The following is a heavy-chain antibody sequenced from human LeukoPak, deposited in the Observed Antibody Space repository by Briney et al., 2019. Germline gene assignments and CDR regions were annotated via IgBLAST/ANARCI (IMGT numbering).Heavy chain of an antibody. CDR1: GGSFSGYY. V-gene: IGHV4-34*01. Sequence: SETLSLTCAVYGGSFSGYYWSWIRQPPEKGLEWIGEINHSGSTNYNPSLKSRVTISVDTSKNQFSLKLSSVTAADTAVYYCARHGFNYYDSSGHFDYWGQGTLVTVSS. D-gene: IGHD3-22*01. CDR3: ARHGFNYYDSSGHFDY. CDR2: INHSGST. J-gene: IGHJ4*02.